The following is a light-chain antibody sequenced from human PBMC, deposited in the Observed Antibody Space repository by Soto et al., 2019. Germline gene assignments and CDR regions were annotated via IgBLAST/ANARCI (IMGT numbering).Light chain of an antibody. Sequence: EVVMTQSPATLSVSPGERATLSCRASQSVSRNLAWYQQNPGQAPRLLIYGASTRAPGIPGRFSGSGSGTEFTLTISSLQSEDFAVYYCQQYNDWWTFGQGTKVEIK. J-gene: IGKJ1*01. CDR2: GAS. CDR3: QQYNDWWT. V-gene: IGKV3-15*01. CDR1: QSVSRN.